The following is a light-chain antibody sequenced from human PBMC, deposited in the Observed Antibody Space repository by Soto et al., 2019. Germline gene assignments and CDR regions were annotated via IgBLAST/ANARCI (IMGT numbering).Light chain of an antibody. CDR1: QSISSTH. Sequence: DIVLTQSPGSLSLSPGERATLSCRASQSISSTHLAWYQQKPGQAPRLLIYGVSTRATGIPDRFSGSGSGTDFTLTISRLEPDDFAVYYCQQFGNSELAFGGGTKVEIK. V-gene: IGKV3-20*01. CDR2: GVS. J-gene: IGKJ4*01. CDR3: QQFGNSELA.